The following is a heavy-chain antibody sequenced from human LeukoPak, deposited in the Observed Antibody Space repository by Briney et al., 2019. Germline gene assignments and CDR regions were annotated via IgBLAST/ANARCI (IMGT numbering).Heavy chain of an antibody. J-gene: IGHJ6*02. CDR1: GYTFTSYY. D-gene: IGHD5-12*01. CDR3: ATVGRGYSGYGDYYYGMDV. Sequence: ASVKVSCKASGYTFTSYYMHWVRQAPGKGLEWMGGFDPEDGETIYAQKFQGRVTMTEDTSTDTAYMELSSLRSEDTVVYYCATVGRGYSGYGDYYYGMDVRGQGTTVTVSS. CDR2: FDPEDGET. V-gene: IGHV1-24*01.